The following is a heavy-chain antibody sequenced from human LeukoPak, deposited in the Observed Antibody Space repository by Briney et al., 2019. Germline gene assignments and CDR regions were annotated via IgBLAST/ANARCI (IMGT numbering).Heavy chain of an antibody. Sequence: GASVKVSCKASGGTFSSYAISWVGRAPGKGLEWMGGIIPIFGTANYAQKFQGRVTITTDESTSTAYLELSSLRSEDTAVYYCARQLRFLEWLIFDYWGQGTLVTVSS. CDR2: IIPIFGTA. V-gene: IGHV1-69*05. D-gene: IGHD3-3*01. CDR1: GGTFSSYA. J-gene: IGHJ4*02. CDR3: ARQLRFLEWLIFDY.